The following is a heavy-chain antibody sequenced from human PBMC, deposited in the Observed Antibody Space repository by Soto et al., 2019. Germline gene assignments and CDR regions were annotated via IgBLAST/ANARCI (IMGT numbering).Heavy chain of an antibody. V-gene: IGHV3-74*01. J-gene: IGHJ4*02. CDR2: IGSNGRST. CDR1: GFTFSSYW. Sequence: GGSLRLSCAASGFTFSSYWMHWVRQVPGKGLVWVSRIGSNGRSTNYADSVKGRFTISRDSAKNTLFLQMNSLRAEDTAVYYCARDVSNSVDYWGQGTLVTVSS. CDR3: ARDVSNSVDY. D-gene: IGHD4-4*01.